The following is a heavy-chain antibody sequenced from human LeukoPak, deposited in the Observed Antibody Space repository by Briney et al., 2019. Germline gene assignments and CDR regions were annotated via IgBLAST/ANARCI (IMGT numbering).Heavy chain of an antibody. CDR3: ARRGGRSTYYYSHDY. J-gene: IGHJ4*02. D-gene: IGHD3-22*01. CDR1: GYTFTSYW. CDR2: IYPGDSET. V-gene: IGHV5-51*01. Sequence: GESLQISCQGSGYTFTSYWIGWVRQVPGKGLEWMGIIYPGDSETRYSPSFQGQVTISADKSISTAYLQWSSLKASDTAMYYCARRGGRSTYYYSHDYWGQGTLVTVSS.